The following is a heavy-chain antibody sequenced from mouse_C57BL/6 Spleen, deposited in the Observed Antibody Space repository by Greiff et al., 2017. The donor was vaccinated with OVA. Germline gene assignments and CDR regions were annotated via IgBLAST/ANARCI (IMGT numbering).Heavy chain of an antibody. CDR2: IYPGSGST. CDR1: GYTFTSYW. D-gene: IGHD1-1*01. J-gene: IGHJ4*01. CDR3: ARSSYDYYAMDY. V-gene: IGHV1-55*01. Sequence: VQLQQPGAELVKPGASVKMSCKASGYTFTSYWITWVKQRPGQGLEWIGDIYPGSGSTNYNEKFKSKATLTVDKSSSTAYMQLSSLTSEDSAVYYCARSSYDYYAMDYWGQGTSVTVSS.